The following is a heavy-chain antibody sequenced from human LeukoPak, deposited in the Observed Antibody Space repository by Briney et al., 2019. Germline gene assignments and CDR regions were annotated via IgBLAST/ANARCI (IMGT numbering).Heavy chain of an antibody. V-gene: IGHV4-39*01. J-gene: IGHJ4*02. CDR1: GGXISSRSSY. CDR3: ARHFTGDYAYYFDY. Sequence: PSETLSLTCTVSGGXISSRSSYWGCIRQPPGKGLEWLGSISYSGSSYYNPSLKSRVTISVDTSKNQFSLKLSSVTAADTAVYYCARHFTGDYAYYFDYWGQGTLVTVSS. D-gene: IGHD4-17*01. CDR2: ISYSGSS.